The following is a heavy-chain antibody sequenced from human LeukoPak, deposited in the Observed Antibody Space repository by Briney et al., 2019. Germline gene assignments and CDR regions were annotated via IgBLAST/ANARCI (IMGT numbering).Heavy chain of an antibody. CDR1: GFSFSSYA. CDR2: VSGSGGST. D-gene: IGHD3-22*01. J-gene: IGHJ3*02. Sequence: GGSLRLSCAASGFSFSSYAMNWVRQAPGKGLEWVSAVSGSGGSTYYADSVKGRFTISRDNSKNTLYLQMNSLRAEDTAVYYCAKLAPITMIVVYPDAFDIWGQGTMVTVSS. V-gene: IGHV3-23*01. CDR3: AKLAPITMIVVYPDAFDI.